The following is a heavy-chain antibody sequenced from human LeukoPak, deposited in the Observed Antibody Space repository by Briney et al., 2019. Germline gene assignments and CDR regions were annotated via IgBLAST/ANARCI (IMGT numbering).Heavy chain of an antibody. CDR3: ARVRTRRYSSSWYWFDP. CDR1: GYTFTGFF. J-gene: IGHJ5*02. Sequence: ASVTVSCRASGYTFTGFFLHWVRQAPGQGFEWIGWINPNSGDTKYAQRFQGRVTMTRDTSISTAYIELSRLRSDDTAVYYCARVRTRRYSSSWYWFDPWGQGTLVTVSS. V-gene: IGHV1-2*02. D-gene: IGHD6-13*01. CDR2: INPNSGDT.